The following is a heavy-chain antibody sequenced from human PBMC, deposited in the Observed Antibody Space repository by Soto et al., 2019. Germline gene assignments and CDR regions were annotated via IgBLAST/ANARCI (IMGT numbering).Heavy chain of an antibody. J-gene: IGHJ1*01. V-gene: IGHV4-31*03. CDR1: GGSISSGGYY. Sequence: QVQLQESGPGLVKPSQTLSLTCTVSGGSISSGGYYWSWIRQHPGKGLEWIGYIYYSGSTYYNPSLRGRVTISVDTSKNQFSRKLSSVTAADTAVYYCARLRNYYVSSGGLQHWGQGTLVNVSS. CDR3: ARLRNYYVSSGGLQH. CDR2: IYYSGST. D-gene: IGHD3-22*01.